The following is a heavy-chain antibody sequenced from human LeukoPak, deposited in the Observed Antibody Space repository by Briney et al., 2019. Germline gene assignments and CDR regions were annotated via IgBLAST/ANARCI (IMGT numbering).Heavy chain of an antibody. J-gene: IGHJ4*02. Sequence: GGSLRLSCAASGFTFSSYGMHWVRQAPGKGLEWVAVISYDGSNKYYADSVKGRFTISRDNSKNTLYLQMNSLRAEDTAVYYCAKEGDGDYATFDYWGQGTLVTVSS. CDR1: GFTFSSYG. CDR3: AKEGDGDYATFDY. CDR2: ISYDGSNK. D-gene: IGHD4-17*01. V-gene: IGHV3-30*18.